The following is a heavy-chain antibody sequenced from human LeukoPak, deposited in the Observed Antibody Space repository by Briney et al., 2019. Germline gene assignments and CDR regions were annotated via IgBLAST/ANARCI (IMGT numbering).Heavy chain of an antibody. CDR2: ISGGGGST. V-gene: IGHV3-43*02. CDR3: VKDTVVIAAAELEY. D-gene: IGHD6-13*01. Sequence: PGGSLRLSCAASGFTFDDYAMHWVRQAPGKGLEWVSLISGGGGSTYYADAVKGRFTLSRDNSKNSLYMLMRSLRAEDTALYFCVKDTVVIAAAELEYWGPGILGTVSS. CDR1: GFTFDDYA. J-gene: IGHJ4*02.